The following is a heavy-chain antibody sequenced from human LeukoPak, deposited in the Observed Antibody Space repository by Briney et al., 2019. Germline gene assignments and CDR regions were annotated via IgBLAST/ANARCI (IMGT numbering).Heavy chain of an antibody. CDR2: IYYSGST. CDR1: GGSISSSSYY. D-gene: IGHD1-26*01. V-gene: IGHV4-39*07. J-gene: IGHJ4*02. Sequence: SETLSLTCTVSGGSISSSSYYWGWIRQPPGKGLEWIGSIYYSGSTYYNPSLKSRVTISVDTSKNQFSLKLSSVTAADTAVYYCARTNRWELERYYFDYWGQGTLVTVSS. CDR3: ARTNRWELERYYFDY.